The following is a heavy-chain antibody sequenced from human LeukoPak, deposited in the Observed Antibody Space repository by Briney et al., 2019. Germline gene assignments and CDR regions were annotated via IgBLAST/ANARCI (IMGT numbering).Heavy chain of an antibody. Sequence: SETLSLTCTVSGGSLSSYYWSWIRQPPGRGREWVGYIYYSGSSNYNPSLKSRVTISVDTSKNQFSLKLSSVTAADTAVYYCARRGYSSSSGFDYWGQGTLVTVSS. J-gene: IGHJ4*02. CDR2: IYYSGSS. D-gene: IGHD6-6*01. CDR3: ARRGYSSSSGFDY. V-gene: IGHV4-59*08. CDR1: GGSLSSYY.